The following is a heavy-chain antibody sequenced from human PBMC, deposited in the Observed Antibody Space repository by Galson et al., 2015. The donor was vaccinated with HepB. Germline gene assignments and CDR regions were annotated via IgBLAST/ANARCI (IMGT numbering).Heavy chain of an antibody. J-gene: IGHJ5*02. V-gene: IGHV3-30-3*02. Sequence: SLRLSCAASGFTFSSYAMHWVRQAPGKGLEWVAVISYDGSNKYYADSVKGRFTISRDNSKDTLYLQMNSQRAEDTAVYYCAKLKFTMVRGVIGSWGQGTLVTVSS. CDR3: AKLKFTMVRGVIGS. CDR2: ISYDGSNK. D-gene: IGHD3-10*01. CDR1: GFTFSSYA.